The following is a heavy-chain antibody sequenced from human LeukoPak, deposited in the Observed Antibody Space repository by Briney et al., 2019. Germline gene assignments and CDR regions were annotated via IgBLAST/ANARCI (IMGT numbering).Heavy chain of an antibody. D-gene: IGHD3-10*01. Sequence: GGSLRLSCAASGFTFSSYGMHRVRQAPGKGLEWVAVIWYDGSNKYYADSVKGRFTISRDNSKNTLYLQMNSLRAEDTAMYYCARDYYGSGSYYGDCYGMDVWGQGTTVTVSS. J-gene: IGHJ6*02. CDR3: ARDYYGSGSYYGDCYGMDV. CDR1: GFTFSSYG. V-gene: IGHV3-33*01. CDR2: IWYDGSNK.